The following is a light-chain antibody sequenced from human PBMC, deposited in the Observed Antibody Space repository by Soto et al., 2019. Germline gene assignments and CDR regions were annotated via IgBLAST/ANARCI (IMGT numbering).Light chain of an antibody. CDR3: QQYFNTPWT. Sequence: IIMTQSPESLAVSLGERATINCKSSQSLLYRSKNKDYLAWYQQKPGQPPRLLIYWASTRESGVSDRFSGSGSGTDFTLTVNSLQAEEVAVYYCQQYFNTPWTFGQGTKVEIK. CDR2: WAS. V-gene: IGKV4-1*01. CDR1: QSLLYRSKNKDY. J-gene: IGKJ1*01.